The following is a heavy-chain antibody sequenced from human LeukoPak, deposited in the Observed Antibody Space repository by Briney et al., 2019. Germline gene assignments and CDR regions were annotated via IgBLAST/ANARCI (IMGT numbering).Heavy chain of an antibody. J-gene: IGHJ4*02. D-gene: IGHD6-6*01. Sequence: ASVKVSCKPSGYNFFGYYIHWVRQAPGQGLERMGWINPNSGGTNYAQKFQGRVTMTRDTSISTAYMELSRLRSDDTAVYYCAAEYEDYFDYWGQGTLVTVSS. CDR2: INPNSGGT. CDR1: GYNFFGYY. CDR3: AAEYEDYFDY. V-gene: IGHV1-2*02.